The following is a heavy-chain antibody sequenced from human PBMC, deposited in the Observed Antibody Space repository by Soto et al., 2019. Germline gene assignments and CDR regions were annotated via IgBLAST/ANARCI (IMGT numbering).Heavy chain of an antibody. CDR3: AREFDY. J-gene: IGHJ4*02. Sequence: QVQLVQSGAEVKKPGASVKVSCKASGYTFTNYAIHWVRQAPGQRLEWMGWINVGNGYTTYSQKFQGRVTITRDTSASTAYMELSSLRSEDTAVFYCAREFDYWGQGTLVTVSS. V-gene: IGHV1-3*01. CDR2: INVGNGYT. CDR1: GYTFTNYA.